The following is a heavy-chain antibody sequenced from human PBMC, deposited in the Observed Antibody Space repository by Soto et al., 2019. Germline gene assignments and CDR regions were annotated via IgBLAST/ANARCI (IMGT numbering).Heavy chain of an antibody. CDR1: GYTFTSYY. Sequence: ASVKVSCKASGYTFTSYYMHWVRQAPGQGLEWMGIINPSGGSTSYAQKFQGRVTMTRDTSTSTVYMELSSLRSEDTAVYYCASGYYDILTGYYTNDAFDIWGQGTMVTVS. V-gene: IGHV1-46*03. J-gene: IGHJ3*02. D-gene: IGHD3-9*01. CDR2: INPSGGST. CDR3: ASGYYDILTGYYTNDAFDI.